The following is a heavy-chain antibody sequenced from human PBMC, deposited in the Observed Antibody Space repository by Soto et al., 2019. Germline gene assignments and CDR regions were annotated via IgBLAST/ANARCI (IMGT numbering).Heavy chain of an antibody. Sequence: KTSETLSLTCTVSGGSISSYYWSWIRQPPGKGLEWIGYIYYSGSTNYNPSLKSRVTISVDTSKNQFSLKLSSVTAADTAVYYCARAVVDGGYDLHYFDYWGQGTLVTV. CDR3: ARAVVDGGYDLHYFDY. J-gene: IGHJ4*02. CDR2: IYYSGST. CDR1: GGSISSYY. V-gene: IGHV4-59*01. D-gene: IGHD5-12*01.